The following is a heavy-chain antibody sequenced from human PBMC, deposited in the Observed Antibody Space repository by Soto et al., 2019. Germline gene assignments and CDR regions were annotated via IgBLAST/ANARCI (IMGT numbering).Heavy chain of an antibody. J-gene: IGHJ4*02. CDR2: IDPSDSYT. Sequence: GESLKISFETSGYSFTNFLISWVRQMPVKGLEWMGRIDPSDSYTNYSPSFQGHVTFSADESINTAYLQWSSLKASDSAMYYCQRHRHPDSPSMLVTNLGLDYLAQGSLLTVSS. V-gene: IGHV5-10-1*01. D-gene: IGHD3-16*01. CDR1: GYSFTNFL. CDR3: QRHRHPDSPSMLVTNLGLDY.